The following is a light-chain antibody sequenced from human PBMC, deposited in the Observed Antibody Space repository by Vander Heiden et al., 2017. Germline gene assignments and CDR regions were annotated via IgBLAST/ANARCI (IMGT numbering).Light chain of an antibody. CDR3: QQHKYWPPWT. V-gene: IGKV3-15*01. Sequence: IVITHSPASLPVSPGERPTLSCRARQSVSSNLAWYQQKPGQAPGLLIYGASTRAFGIPARLSGSGCGTGFTLTISIRQLEDFAVYSCQQHKYWPPWTFGQGTKVEIK. CDR1: QSVSSN. J-gene: IGKJ1*01. CDR2: GAS.